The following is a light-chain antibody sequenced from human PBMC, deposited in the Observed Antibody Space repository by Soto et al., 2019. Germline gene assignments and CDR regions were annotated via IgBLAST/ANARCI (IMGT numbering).Light chain of an antibody. CDR2: EVR. CDR3: SSYAGSNNFV. Sequence: QSVLTQPPSASGSPGQSVTISCTGTSSDVGGYNYVSWYQRHPGKAPKLMIYEVRERPSGVPDRFSGSKSSNTASLTVSGLQAEDEADYYCSSYAGSNNFVFGTGTKGTVL. V-gene: IGLV2-8*01. J-gene: IGLJ1*01. CDR1: SSDVGGYNY.